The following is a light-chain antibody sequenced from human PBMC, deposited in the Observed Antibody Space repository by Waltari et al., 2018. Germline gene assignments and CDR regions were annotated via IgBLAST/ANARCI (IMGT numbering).Light chain of an antibody. CDR2: QHF. CDR1: NLWDKY. V-gene: IGLV3-1*01. CDR3: QAWDSNIAV. Sequence: CELSQPSSVSVSPGQTSRNPCSGDNLWDKYTYWYQKKPGQSPVLIIYQHFKRPSGIPERFSDSGAHFGNTATLTIRGTQTMDEADYYCQAWDSNIAVFGGGTKVTVL. J-gene: IGLJ2*01.